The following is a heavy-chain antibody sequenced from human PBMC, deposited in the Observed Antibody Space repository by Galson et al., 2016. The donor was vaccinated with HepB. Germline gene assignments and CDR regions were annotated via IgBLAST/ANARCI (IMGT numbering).Heavy chain of an antibody. J-gene: IGHJ4*02. CDR3: ARRPRSGWYSSFDY. Sequence: SETLSLTCAVSGGSISRSNWRSWVRQIPGKGLEWIGQIYHSGTTNYNPSLKSRVTISVDKSNNQFSLNLRSVTAADTAVYYCARRPRSGWYSSFDYWGQGTLVTVSS. V-gene: IGHV4-4*02. D-gene: IGHD6-19*01. CDR2: IYHSGTT. CDR1: GGSISRSNW.